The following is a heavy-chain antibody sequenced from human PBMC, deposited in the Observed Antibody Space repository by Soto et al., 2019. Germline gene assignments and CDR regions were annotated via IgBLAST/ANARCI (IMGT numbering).Heavy chain of an antibody. D-gene: IGHD2-15*01. CDR3: VRPRDNLIDY. CDR1: GDSVSSKSAA. V-gene: IGHV6-1*01. CDR2: TYYRSKWSS. J-gene: IGHJ4*02. Sequence: PSQTLSLTCAISGDSVSSKSAAWHWIRQSPSRGLEWLGRTYYRSKWSSNYAVSVKSRITINPDTSKNQFSLQLRSVTPDDAAMYDCVRPRDNLIDYRGPGTLVTGSS.